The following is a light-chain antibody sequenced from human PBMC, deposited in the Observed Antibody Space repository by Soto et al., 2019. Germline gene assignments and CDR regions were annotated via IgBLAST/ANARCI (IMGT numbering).Light chain of an antibody. Sequence: DIQMTQSPSTLSASVGDRVTITCRASQSISSRLAWYQQKPGKAPKPLIYDASSLESGVPSRFSGSGSGTEFTLSISSLQPDDFATYYCQQYNSYSPRTFGQGTKV. CDR2: DAS. J-gene: IGKJ1*01. CDR1: QSISSR. CDR3: QQYNSYSPRT. V-gene: IGKV1-5*01.